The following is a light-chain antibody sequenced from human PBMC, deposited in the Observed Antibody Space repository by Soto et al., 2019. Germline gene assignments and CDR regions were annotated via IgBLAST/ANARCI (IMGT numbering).Light chain of an antibody. CDR3: QQRSNWPPFT. Sequence: EIVLTQSPATLSLSPGERATLSCMASQSVSSYLAWYQQKPGQAPRLLIYDASNRATGIPARFSGSGSGTVFTLTISSLEPEDFAVYYCQQRSNWPPFTFGPGTKVDIK. CDR1: QSVSSY. V-gene: IGKV3-11*01. CDR2: DAS. J-gene: IGKJ3*01.